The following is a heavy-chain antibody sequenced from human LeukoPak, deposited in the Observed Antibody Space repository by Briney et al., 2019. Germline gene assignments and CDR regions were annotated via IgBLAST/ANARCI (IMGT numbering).Heavy chain of an antibody. CDR3: AGTSSGYYSTDY. Sequence: SETLSLTCTVSGGSISSYYWSWIRQPPGKGLEWIGSIHRSGSTYYNPSLKSRVTISGDTSKSQFSLRLTSVTAADTAVYYCAGTSSGYYSTDYWGQGTLVTVSS. CDR1: GGSISSYY. V-gene: IGHV4-59*04. CDR2: IHRSGST. D-gene: IGHD5-12*01. J-gene: IGHJ4*02.